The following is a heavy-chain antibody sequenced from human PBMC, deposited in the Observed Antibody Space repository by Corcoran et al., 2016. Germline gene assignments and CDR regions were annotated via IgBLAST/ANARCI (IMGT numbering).Heavy chain of an antibody. CDR3: ARLLYDFWNAYSTFDF. CDR2: IYYSGST. Sequence: QQLQESGPGQVKPSETLSLTCTVSGGSIRSSSYYWGWIRQPPGKGLEWIGSIYYSGSTYYNPSLKSRVSISIDKSNNQFSLKLSSVTAADTAVYYCARLLYDFWNAYSTFDFWGQGTMVTVSS. D-gene: IGHD3-3*01. J-gene: IGHJ3*01. CDR1: GGSIRSSSYY. V-gene: IGHV4-39*07.